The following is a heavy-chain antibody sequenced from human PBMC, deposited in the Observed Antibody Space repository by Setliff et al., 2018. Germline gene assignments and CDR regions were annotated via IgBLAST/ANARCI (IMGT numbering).Heavy chain of an antibody. CDR3: AKVSSRGSSWYDPEYYFDY. V-gene: IGHV3-48*04. J-gene: IGHJ4*02. CDR2: LNNDGTTI. Sequence: HPGGSLRLSCAASGFTFSTYGLNWVRQAPGKGLEWISYLNNDGTTIYYADSVRGRFTISRDNARDSLYLQMNSLRAEDTAVYYCAKVSSRGSSWYDPEYYFDYWGQGTLVTVSS. CDR1: GFTFSTYG. D-gene: IGHD6-13*01.